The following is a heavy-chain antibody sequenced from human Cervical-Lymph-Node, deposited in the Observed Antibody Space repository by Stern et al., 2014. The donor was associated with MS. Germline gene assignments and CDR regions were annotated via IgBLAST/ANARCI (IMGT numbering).Heavy chain of an antibody. CDR1: GYTFTSYY. J-gene: IGHJ4*02. V-gene: IGHV1-46*01. CDR3: ARDGAYYYDSSGSSPHFDY. D-gene: IGHD3-22*01. Sequence: QMQLVQSGAEVKKPGASVKVSCKASGYTFTSYYMHWVRQAPGQGLEWMGIINPSGGSTSYAQKFQGRVTMTRDTSTSTVYMELSSLRSEDTAVYYCARDGAYYYDSSGSSPHFDYWGQGTLVTVSS. CDR2: INPSGGST.